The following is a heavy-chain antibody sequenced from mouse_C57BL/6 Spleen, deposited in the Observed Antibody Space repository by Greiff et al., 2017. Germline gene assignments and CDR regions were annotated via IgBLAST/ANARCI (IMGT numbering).Heavy chain of an antibody. CDR3: TRVHYYGSSFDY. V-gene: IGHV5-9-1*02. D-gene: IGHD1-1*01. CDR1: GFTFSSYA. CDR2: ISSGGDYI. Sequence: EVLLVESGEGLVKPGGSLKLSCAASGFTFSSYAMSWVRQTPERRLEWVAYISSGGDYIYYADTVKGRFTISRDNARNTLYLQMSSLKSEDPAMYYCTRVHYYGSSFDYWGQGTTLTVSS. J-gene: IGHJ2*01.